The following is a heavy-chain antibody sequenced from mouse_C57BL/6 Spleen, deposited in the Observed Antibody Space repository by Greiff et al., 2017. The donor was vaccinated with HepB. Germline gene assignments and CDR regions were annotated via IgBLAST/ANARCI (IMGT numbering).Heavy chain of an antibody. CDR2: IYPGDGDT. CDR3: ARGGMVTTLYYYAMDY. J-gene: IGHJ4*01. V-gene: IGHV1-82*01. Sequence: VQLQESGPELVKPGASVKISCKASGYAFSSSWMNWVKQRPGKGLEWIGRIYPGDGDTNYNGKFKGKATLTADKSSSTAYMQLGSLTSEDSAVYFCARGGMVTTLYYYAMDYWGQGTSVTVSS. D-gene: IGHD2-1*01. CDR1: GYAFSSSW.